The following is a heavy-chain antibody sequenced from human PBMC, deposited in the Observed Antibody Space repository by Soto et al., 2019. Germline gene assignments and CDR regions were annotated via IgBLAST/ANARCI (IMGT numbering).Heavy chain of an antibody. V-gene: IGHV4-34*01. CDR1: GGSFSSSY. Sequence: SETLSLTCAVYGGSFSSSYWSWIRQPPGKGLQWIGEINHRGTTNYNPSLKSRVTISVDTSKNQFSLNLSSVTAADTAVYYCARVGYYYASGSYNWGLGTLVTVSS. J-gene: IGHJ4*02. CDR2: INHRGTT. CDR3: ARVGYYYASGSYN. D-gene: IGHD3-10*01.